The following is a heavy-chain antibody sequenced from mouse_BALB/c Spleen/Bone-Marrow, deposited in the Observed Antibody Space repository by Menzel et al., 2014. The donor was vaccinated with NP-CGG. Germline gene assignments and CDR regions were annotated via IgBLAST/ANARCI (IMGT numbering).Heavy chain of an antibody. V-gene: IGHV1-54*03. CDR2: INPGSGGT. Sequence: VQLQQSGAELVRPGTSVKVSCKASGYAFTNYLIEWVKQRPRQGLEWIGVINPGSGGTNYNEKFKDKATLTADESSSTAYMQLSSLTSDDSAVYFCSRQTATFFDYWGQGTTLTVSS. D-gene: IGHD1-2*01. CDR1: GYAFTNYL. J-gene: IGHJ2*01. CDR3: SRQTATFFDY.